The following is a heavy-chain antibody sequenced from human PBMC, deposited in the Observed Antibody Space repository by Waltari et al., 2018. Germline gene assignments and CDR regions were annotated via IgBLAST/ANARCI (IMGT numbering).Heavy chain of an antibody. D-gene: IGHD2-21*02. V-gene: IGHV3-53*02. CDR2: IYSGGST. CDR3: ARAGDWDDAFDI. Sequence: EVQLVETGGGLIQPGGSLRLSCAASGFTVSSHYMSWVRQAPGKGLEWVSVIYSGGSTYYADSVKGRFTISRDNSKNTLYLKMNSLGAEDTAVYYCARAGDWDDAFDIWGQGTMVTVSS. CDR1: GFTVSSHY. J-gene: IGHJ3*02.